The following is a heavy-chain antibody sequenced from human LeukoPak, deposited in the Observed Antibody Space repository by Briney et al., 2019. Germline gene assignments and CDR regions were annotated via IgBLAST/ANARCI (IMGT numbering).Heavy chain of an antibody. CDR1: GYTFTSYG. J-gene: IGHJ6*03. CDR2: ISAYNGNT. D-gene: IGHD3-9*01. Sequence: ASVKVSCKASGYTFTSYGISWVRQAPGQGLEWMGWISAYNGNTNYAQKLQGRVTMTTDTSTSTAYMELRSLRSDGTAVYYCARAGDILTGYRNLWYYYYYMDVWGKGTTVTVSS. CDR3: ARAGDILTGYRNLWYYYYYMDV. V-gene: IGHV1-18*01.